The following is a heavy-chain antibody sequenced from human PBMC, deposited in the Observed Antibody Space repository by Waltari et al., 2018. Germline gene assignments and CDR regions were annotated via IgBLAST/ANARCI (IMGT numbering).Heavy chain of an antibody. CDR3: ARAAAPGKGAHWFDP. D-gene: IGHD6-13*01. V-gene: IGHV1-8*01. J-gene: IGHJ5*02. CDR2: MNPNSGNT. CDR1: GYTFTNYD. Sequence: QVQLVQSGAEVKQPGASLKVSCKTSGYTFTNYDTNWLRQGPGQRIEGMGWMNPNSGNTGFAQDFQDRLIMTANNAITTAYMELTGLTSGDTAVYYCARAAAPGKGAHWFDPWGQGTLVTVSS.